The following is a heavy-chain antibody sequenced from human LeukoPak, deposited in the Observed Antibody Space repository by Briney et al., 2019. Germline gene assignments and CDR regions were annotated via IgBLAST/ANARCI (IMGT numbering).Heavy chain of an antibody. Sequence: GGSLRLSCAASGFTFDRFTIHWVRQTPGKGLEWVSLINRRGHTFYADSVKDRFTISRDNSRNSVFLQMNSLRPEDTALYHCAKEVDCPSDCLFFHSWGQGTLVTVSS. CDR2: INRRGHT. J-gene: IGHJ4*02. CDR3: AKEVDCPSDCLFFHS. V-gene: IGHV3-43*01. CDR1: GFTFDRFT. D-gene: IGHD2-21*02.